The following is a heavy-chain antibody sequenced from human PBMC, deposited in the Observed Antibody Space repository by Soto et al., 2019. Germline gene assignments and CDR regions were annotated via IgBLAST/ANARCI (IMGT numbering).Heavy chain of an antibody. J-gene: IGHJ6*02. CDR3: AREEVEDWNHPNGYYYYGMDV. CDR2: TYYRSKWYN. Sequence: SQTLSLPCAISGDSVSSNSAAWNWIRQSPSRGLEWLGRTYYRSKWYNDYAVSVKSRITINPDTSKNQFSLQLNSVTPEDTAVYYCAREEVEDWNHPNGYYYYGMDVWGQGTTVTVSS. V-gene: IGHV6-1*01. CDR1: GDSVSSNSAA. D-gene: IGHD1-1*01.